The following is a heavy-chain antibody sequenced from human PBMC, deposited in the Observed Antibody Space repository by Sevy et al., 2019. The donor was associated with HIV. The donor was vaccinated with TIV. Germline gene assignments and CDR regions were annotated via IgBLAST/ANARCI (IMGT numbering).Heavy chain of an antibody. D-gene: IGHD3-16*01. CDR2: IYQSGSS. Sequence: SENLSLTCAVSGGSIRSVNWWHWVRHPPGKGLEWIGEIYQSGSSNYNPSLKSRVTISVDNSKNQFSLKLTSVTAADTAVYYCTRGGETPRGFDPWGQGSLVTVSS. V-gene: IGHV4-4*02. J-gene: IGHJ5*02. CDR1: GGSIRSVNW. CDR3: TRGGETPRGFDP.